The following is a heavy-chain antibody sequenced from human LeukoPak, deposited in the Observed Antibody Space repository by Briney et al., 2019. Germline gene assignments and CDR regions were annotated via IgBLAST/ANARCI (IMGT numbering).Heavy chain of an antibody. CDR3: ARHMGGSYNCFDY. D-gene: IGHD1-26*01. V-gene: IGHV3-53*01. Sequence: GGSLRLSCAASGFTVSSNYMSWVRQAPGKGLEWVSVIYSGGSTYYADSVKGRFTISRDNSKNTLYLQMNSLRAEDTAVYYCARHMGGSYNCFDYWGQGTLVTVSS. CDR2: IYSGGST. CDR1: GFTVSSNY. J-gene: IGHJ4*02.